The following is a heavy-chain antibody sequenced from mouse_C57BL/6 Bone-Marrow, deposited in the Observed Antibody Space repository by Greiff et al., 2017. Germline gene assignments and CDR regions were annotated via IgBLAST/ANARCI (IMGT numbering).Heavy chain of an antibody. V-gene: IGHV5-15*01. CDR3: ARHRTGYYAMDY. CDR2: ISNLAYSI. CDR1: GFTFSDYG. D-gene: IGHD4-1*01. Sequence: EVQVVESGGGLVQPGGSLKLSCAASGFTFSDYGMAWVRQAPRKGPEWVAFISNLAYSIYYADTVTGRFTISRENAKNTLYLEMSSLRSEDTAMYYCARHRTGYYAMDYWGQGTSVTVSS. J-gene: IGHJ4*01.